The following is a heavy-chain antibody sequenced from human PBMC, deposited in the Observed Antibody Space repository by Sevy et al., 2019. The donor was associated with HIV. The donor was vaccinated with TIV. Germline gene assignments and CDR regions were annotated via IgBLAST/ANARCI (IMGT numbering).Heavy chain of an antibody. CDR2: FSFGCGQI. Sequence: GGSLRLSCAASGFTFSIYSMSWVRQAPGKGLEWVSTFSFGCGQINYADSVKGRFTISRVNSKNTLYLQMNSLSAEDTAVYYCARAGCTKPHDYWGQGTLVTVSS. D-gene: IGHD2-8*01. CDR3: ARAGCTKPHDY. V-gene: IGHV3-23*01. CDR1: GFTFSIYS. J-gene: IGHJ4*02.